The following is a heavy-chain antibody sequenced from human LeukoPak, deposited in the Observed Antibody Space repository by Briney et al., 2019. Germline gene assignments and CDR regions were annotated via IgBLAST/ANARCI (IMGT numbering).Heavy chain of an antibody. CDR1: GFSFSDYY. CDR3: ARRDWLSGALRAFDI. CDR2: ISGDRGEK. J-gene: IGHJ3*02. V-gene: IGHV3-11*04. D-gene: IGHD5-24*01. Sequence: GGALRLSCVGSGFSFSDYYMSWIRQAPGKGLEGVSYISGDRGEKYYVDSVRGRFTISRDNAKKSIYLQMSGLRAEDTAVYYCARRDWLSGALRAFDIWGQGTMVTVSS.